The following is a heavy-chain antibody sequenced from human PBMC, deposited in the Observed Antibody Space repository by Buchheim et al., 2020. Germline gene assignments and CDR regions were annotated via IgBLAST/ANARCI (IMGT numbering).Heavy chain of an antibody. CDR2: ITPVDGNT. V-gene: IGHV1-3*01. CDR3: ARVSNLSRPHWYFDS. J-gene: IGHJ4*02. Sequence: QVQLVQSGAEVKKPGASVKISCKASGYSFTNHAIHWLRQAPGQRLQWMGWITPVDGNTKYSQRFQGRVTITRETSASTADMELSSLRPEDTAVYYCARVSNLSRPHWYFDSWGQGTL. D-gene: IGHD1-1*01. CDR1: GYSFTNHA.